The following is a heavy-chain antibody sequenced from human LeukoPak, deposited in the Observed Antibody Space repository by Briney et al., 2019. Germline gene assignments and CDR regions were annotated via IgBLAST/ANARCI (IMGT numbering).Heavy chain of an antibody. Sequence: SETLSLTCTVSGGSISSSSYYWGWIRQPPGKGLEWIGSIYYSGSTYYNPSLKSRVTISVDTSKNQFSLKLSSVTAADTAVYYCAGQIEAAGTGWFDPWGQGTLATVSS. CDR3: AGQIEAAGTGWFDP. D-gene: IGHD6-13*01. CDR2: IYYSGST. V-gene: IGHV4-39*01. CDR1: GGSISSSSYY. J-gene: IGHJ5*02.